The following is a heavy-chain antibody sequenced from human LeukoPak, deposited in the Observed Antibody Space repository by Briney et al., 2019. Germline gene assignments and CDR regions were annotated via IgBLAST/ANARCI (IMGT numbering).Heavy chain of an antibody. D-gene: IGHD1-1*01. CDR2: IYHSGST. J-gene: IGHJ4*02. Sequence: SETLSLTCNVSGYSISSGYYWAWIRPSPGKGLEWIGSIYHSGSTYYNPSLKSRVTMSVDTSKNQFSLKLSSVTAADTAVYYCARDRGTWNDDGFDYWGQGTLVTVSS. CDR1: GYSISSGYY. CDR3: ARDRGTWNDDGFDY. V-gene: IGHV4-38-2*02.